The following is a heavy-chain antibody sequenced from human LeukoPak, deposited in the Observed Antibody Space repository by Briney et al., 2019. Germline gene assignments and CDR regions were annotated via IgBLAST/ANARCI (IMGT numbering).Heavy chain of an antibody. CDR3: ARVIVFMSTGPHLDY. J-gene: IGHJ4*02. Sequence: GGSLRLSCAASGLTFSGYDMHWVRRAPGKGPEWVAVMSYGGQNERYADSVKGRFTISRDNAENTLYLQMNSLRAEDTAVYYCARVIVFMSTGPHLDYWGQGTLAIVSS. CDR2: MSYGGQNE. V-gene: IGHV3-30*03. CDR1: GLTFSGYD. D-gene: IGHD3-16*01.